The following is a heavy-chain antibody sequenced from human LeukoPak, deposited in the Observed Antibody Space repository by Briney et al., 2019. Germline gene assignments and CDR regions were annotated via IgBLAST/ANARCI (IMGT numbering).Heavy chain of an antibody. CDR3: ARRDFGVVNDFDY. V-gene: IGHV3-30-3*01. CDR2: ISYDGNNK. CDR1: GFVFSSYA. D-gene: IGHD3-3*01. J-gene: IGHJ4*02. Sequence: GGSLRLSCAASGFVFSSYAMHWVRQAPGKGLDWVAIISYDGNNKYYADSVKGRFTISRDSSKNTLYLQMNSLRAEDTAEYYCARRDFGVVNDFDYWGQGTLVTVSS.